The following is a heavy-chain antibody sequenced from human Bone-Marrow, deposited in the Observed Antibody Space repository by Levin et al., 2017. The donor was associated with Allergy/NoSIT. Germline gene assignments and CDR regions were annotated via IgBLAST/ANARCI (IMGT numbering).Heavy chain of an antibody. J-gene: IGHJ4*02. Sequence: RGESLKISCQGSGYNFYTYWIGWVRQMPGKGLEWMGIIYPGDSDAYYSPSFKGRVTMSADTSINTAYLQWSSLTASDTAMYFCARVTSSSWDPFDLWGQGTLVIVSS. CDR3: ARVTSSSWDPFDL. CDR1: GYNFYTYW. D-gene: IGHD6-13*01. V-gene: IGHV5-51*01. CDR2: IYPGDSDA.